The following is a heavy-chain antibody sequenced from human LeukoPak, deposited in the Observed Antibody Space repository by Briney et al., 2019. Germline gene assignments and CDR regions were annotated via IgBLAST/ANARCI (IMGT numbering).Heavy chain of an antibody. Sequence: PSETLSLTCTVSGGSISSYYWSWIRQPPGKGLEWIGYIYYSGSTNYNPSLKSRVTISVDTSKNQFSLKLSSVTAADTAWYYCARDDPPGSGYYGTYYYDGMDVWGQGTTVTVSS. D-gene: IGHD3-22*01. CDR2: IYYSGST. J-gene: IGHJ6*02. CDR3: ARDDPPGSGYYGTYYYDGMDV. V-gene: IGHV4-59*01. CDR1: GGSISSYY.